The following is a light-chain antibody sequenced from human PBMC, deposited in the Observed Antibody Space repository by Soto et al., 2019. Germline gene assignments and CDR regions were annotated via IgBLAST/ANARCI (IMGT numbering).Light chain of an antibody. CDR1: QAISNW. CDR2: AAS. V-gene: IGKV1-12*01. CDR3: QQANSFPPWT. J-gene: IGKJ1*01. Sequence: DIPMTQSPSSVSASVGDRVTITCRASQAISNWLAWYQQRPGKAPKLLIYAASSLQSGVPSRFSGSGSGTDFSLTISCLQPEDFATYYCQQANSFPPWTFGQGTKVEIK.